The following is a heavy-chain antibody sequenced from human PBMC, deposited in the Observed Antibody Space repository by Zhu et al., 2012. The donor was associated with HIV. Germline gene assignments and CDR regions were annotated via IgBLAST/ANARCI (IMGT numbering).Heavy chain of an antibody. V-gene: IGHV4-38-2*02. D-gene: IGHD3-9*01. CDR1: GYSVTSDYY. CDR3: ARQGWDNLLTGWVNS. J-gene: IGHJ6*02. CDR2: VYHTGST. Sequence: QVQLQESGPGLVKPAETLSLTCSVYGYSVTSDYYWAWLRQSPGKGLEWLGSVYHTGSTYYNRSLGNRITLLVDASKDQFSLRLTSVTSTDTATYYCARQGWDNLLTGWVNSWGQGNNGHRLL.